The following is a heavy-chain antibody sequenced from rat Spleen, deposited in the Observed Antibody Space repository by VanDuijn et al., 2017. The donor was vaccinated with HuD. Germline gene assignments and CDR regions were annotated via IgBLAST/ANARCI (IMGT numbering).Heavy chain of an antibody. V-gene: IGHV5-7*01. J-gene: IGHJ3*01. CDR1: GFTFSDYN. Sequence: EVQLVESGGGLVQPGRSLKLSCAASGFTFSDYNMAWVRQAPKKGLEWVATISYDGSSTYYRDSVKGRFTISRDNSKSTLYLQMDSLRSEDTATYYCADRRTIAAISREGWFAYWGQGTLVTVSS. D-gene: IGHD1-2*01. CDR2: ISYDGSST. CDR3: ADRRTIAAISREGWFAY.